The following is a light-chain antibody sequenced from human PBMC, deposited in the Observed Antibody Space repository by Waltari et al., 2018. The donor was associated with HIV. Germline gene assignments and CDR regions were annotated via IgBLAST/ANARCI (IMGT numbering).Light chain of an antibody. Sequence: SALTQPPSASGSPGQSVTISCTGTKNDIGSSNYVSWYQHHPGRAPTLLISEVSRQPWGASGRFFGSKSGNTASLTVSGLRADDEAYYYCSSSTDSKGVIFGGGTQLAVL. CDR2: EVS. CDR3: SSSTDSKGVI. V-gene: IGLV2-8*01. J-gene: IGLJ7*01. CDR1: KNDIGSSNY.